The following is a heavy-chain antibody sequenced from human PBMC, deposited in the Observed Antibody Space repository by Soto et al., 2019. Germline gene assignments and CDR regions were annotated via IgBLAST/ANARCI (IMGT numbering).Heavy chain of an antibody. J-gene: IGHJ6*02. D-gene: IGHD1-26*01. V-gene: IGHV1-69*12. CDR2: IIPIFGTA. CDR1: GGTFSSYA. CDR3: ASHSGSSPEGRYYYGMDV. Sequence: QVQLVQSGAEVKKPGSSVKVSCKASGGTFSSYAISWVRQAPGQGLEWMGGIIPIFGTADYAQKFQGRVTIPAXEXTXTXNMELSSLRSEDTAVYYCASHSGSSPEGRYYYGMDVWGQGTTVTVSS.